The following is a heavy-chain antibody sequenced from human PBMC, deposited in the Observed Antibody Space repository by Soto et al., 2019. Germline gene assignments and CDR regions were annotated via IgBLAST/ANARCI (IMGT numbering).Heavy chain of an antibody. V-gene: IGHV3-23*01. D-gene: IGHD6-19*01. Sequence: GGSLRLSCAASGFTFNSYAMSWVRQAPGKGLEWVSVISGSGGSTYYADSVKGRFTISRDNSKSTLYLQMNSLRAEDTAVYYCARGGGDYSSGWYGAFDIWGQGTMVTVSS. CDR1: GFTFNSYA. J-gene: IGHJ3*02. CDR3: ARGGGDYSSGWYGAFDI. CDR2: ISGSGGST.